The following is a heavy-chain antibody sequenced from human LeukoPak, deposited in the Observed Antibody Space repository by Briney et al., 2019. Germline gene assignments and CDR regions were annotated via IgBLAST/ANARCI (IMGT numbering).Heavy chain of an antibody. D-gene: IGHD3-10*01. Sequence: PSETLSLPGAVSGYSISSGYYWGWIRQPPGKGLEWIGSIYHSGSTYYNPSLKSRVTISVDTSKNQFSLKLSSVTAADTAVYYCASTMVRAAFDIWGQGTMVTVSS. V-gene: IGHV4-38-2*01. CDR3: ASTMVRAAFDI. CDR2: IYHSGST. CDR1: GYSISSGYY. J-gene: IGHJ3*02.